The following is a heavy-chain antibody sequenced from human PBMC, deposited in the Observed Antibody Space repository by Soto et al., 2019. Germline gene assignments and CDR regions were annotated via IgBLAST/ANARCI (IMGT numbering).Heavy chain of an antibody. V-gene: IGHV3-53*01. CDR2: IYSGGST. CDR1: GFTVSSNY. Sequence: PGGSLILSCAASGFTVSSNYMSWVRQAPGKGLEWVSVIYSGGSTYYADSVKGRFTISRDNAKNTLYLQMNSLRAEDTAVYYCARAMVGATREFDYWGQGTLVTVSS. J-gene: IGHJ4*02. CDR3: ARAMVGATREFDY. D-gene: IGHD1-26*01.